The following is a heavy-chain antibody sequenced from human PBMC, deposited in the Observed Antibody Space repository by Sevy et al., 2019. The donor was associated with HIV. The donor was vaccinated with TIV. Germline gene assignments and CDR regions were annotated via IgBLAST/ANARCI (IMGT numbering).Heavy chain of an antibody. J-gene: IGHJ4*02. D-gene: IGHD1-20*01. CDR3: ARDKGIGISGYNIAGFYFDY. CDR1: GFTFDDYA. Sequence: GGSLRLSCAASGFTFDDYAMHWVRQAPGKGLEWVSGISWNSGSIGYVDSVKGRFTISRENAKNSLYLKMNSLRAEDTALYYCARDKGIGISGYNIAGFYFDYWGQGTLVTVSS. V-gene: IGHV3-9*01. CDR2: ISWNSGSI.